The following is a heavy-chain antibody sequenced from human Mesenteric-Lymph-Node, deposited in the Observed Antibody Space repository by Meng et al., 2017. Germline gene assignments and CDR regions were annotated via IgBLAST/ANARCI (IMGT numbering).Heavy chain of an antibody. V-gene: IGHV1-2*02. CDR2: INPNSGGT. CDR1: GNTFIGYY. J-gene: IGHJ5*02. D-gene: IGHD5-12*01. CDR3: ARDESGYLA. Sequence: ASVKVSCKASGNTFIGYYILWVRQAPGQGLEWMGWINPNSGGTNYAQKFQGRVTMTRDTSISTAYMELSRLSSDDPAAYYCARDESGYLAWGPGTLVTVSS.